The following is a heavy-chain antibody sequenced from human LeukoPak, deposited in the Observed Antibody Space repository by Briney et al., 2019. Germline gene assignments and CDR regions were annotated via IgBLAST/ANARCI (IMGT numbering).Heavy chain of an antibody. CDR3: ARTDYYSSGSLPY. Sequence: SETLSLTCTASGGSISSSSYYWGWIRQPPGKGLGWIGSIYYSGSTYYNPSLKSRVTISVDKSKNQFSLKLSSVTAADTAVYYCARTDYYSSGSLPYWGQGTLVTVSS. J-gene: IGHJ4*02. D-gene: IGHD3-10*01. CDR1: GGSISSSSYY. V-gene: IGHV4-39*07. CDR2: IYYSGST.